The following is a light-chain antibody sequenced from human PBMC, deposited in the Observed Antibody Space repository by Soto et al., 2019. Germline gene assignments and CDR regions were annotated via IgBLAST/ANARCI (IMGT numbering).Light chain of an antibody. J-gene: IGKJ4*01. CDR2: GTA. V-gene: IGKV3D-20*02. CDR3: QQRSNWPPVT. CDR1: QSVDSDY. Sequence: EIVLTQSPGTLSLSPGERATFSCRASQSVDSDYLAWYQQKPGQAPRLLIYGTANRAFGIPDRFSGSGSGTDFTLTISRLAPDDFGVYYCQQRSNWPPVTFGGGTKVEIK.